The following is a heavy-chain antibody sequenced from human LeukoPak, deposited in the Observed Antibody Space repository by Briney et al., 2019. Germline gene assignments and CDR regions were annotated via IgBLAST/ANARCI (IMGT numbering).Heavy chain of an antibody. CDR1: GFPFSNYA. CDR3: AQAVFLEKRGSRLKS. Sequence: GGSLRLSCVASGFPFSNYAMTWVRQAPGKGLELVAVISGSTGSTYYAQSVKGRFTISRDISKHTIYLHMPRLRAADTAVYYCAQAVFLEKRGSRLKSWGQGTLVIVSS. CDR2: ISGSTGST. D-gene: IGHD4-11*01. J-gene: IGHJ4*02. V-gene: IGHV3-23*01.